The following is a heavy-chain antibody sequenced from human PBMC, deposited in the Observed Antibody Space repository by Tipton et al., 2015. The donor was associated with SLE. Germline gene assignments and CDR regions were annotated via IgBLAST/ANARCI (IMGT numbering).Heavy chain of an antibody. D-gene: IGHD2-15*01. Sequence: GLVKPSETLSLTCTVSGGSISSYYWSWIRQPPGKGLEWIGYIYYSGSTNYNPSLKSRVTISVDTSKNQFSLKLSSVTAADTAVYYCASGCSGGSCYLNYFDYWVQGTLVTVSS. V-gene: IGHV4-59*01. J-gene: IGHJ4*02. CDR2: IYYSGST. CDR1: GGSISSYY. CDR3: ASGCSGGSCYLNYFDY.